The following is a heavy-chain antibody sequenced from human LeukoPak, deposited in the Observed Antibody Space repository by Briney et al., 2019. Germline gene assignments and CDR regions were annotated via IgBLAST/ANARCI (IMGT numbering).Heavy chain of an antibody. J-gene: IGHJ4*02. D-gene: IGHD6-19*01. Sequence: KPSQTLSLTCAISGDSVSSNNAAWNWIRQSPSRGLEWLRRTYYRSKWYSDSAVSVKSRISINPDTSKNQVSLHLDSVTPDDTAVYYCARGGLGLTVAVFEYWGQGTLVTVSS. CDR1: GDSVSSNNAA. CDR2: TYYRSKWYS. V-gene: IGHV6-1*01. CDR3: ARGGLGLTVAVFEY.